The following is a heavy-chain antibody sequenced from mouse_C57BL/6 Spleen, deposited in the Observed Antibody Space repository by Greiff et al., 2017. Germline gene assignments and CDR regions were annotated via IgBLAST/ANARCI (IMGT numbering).Heavy chain of an antibody. J-gene: IGHJ1*03. CDR2: LDPEDGET. CDR3: ARSVDGSSPYWYFDV. Sequence: VQLKESGAELVKPGASVKLSCTASGFNIKDYYMHWVKQRTEQGLEWIGRLDPEDGETKYAPKFQGKATITADTSSNTAYLQLSSLTSEDTAVYYCARSVDGSSPYWYFDVWGTGTTVTVSS. V-gene: IGHV14-2*01. D-gene: IGHD1-1*01. CDR1: GFNIKDYY.